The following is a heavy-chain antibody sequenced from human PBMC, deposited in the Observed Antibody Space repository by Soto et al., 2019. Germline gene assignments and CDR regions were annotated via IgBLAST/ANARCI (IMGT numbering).Heavy chain of an antibody. V-gene: IGHV4-31*03. CDR2: IYYSGST. Sequence: SETLSLTCSASGGSISSVGHYWTWIRQRPGEGLEWMGNIYYSGSTDYDPSLKSRVTISGDRSKNQFSLNLSSVTAADTAIYYCARMPYTGSNPPFDYWGRGILVTVSS. J-gene: IGHJ4*02. CDR3: ARMPYTGSNPPFDY. D-gene: IGHD1-26*01. CDR1: GGSISSVGHY.